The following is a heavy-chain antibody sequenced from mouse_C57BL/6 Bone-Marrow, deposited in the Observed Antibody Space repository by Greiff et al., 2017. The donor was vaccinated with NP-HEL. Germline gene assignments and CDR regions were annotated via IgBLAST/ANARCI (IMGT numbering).Heavy chain of an antibody. D-gene: IGHD1-1*01. CDR3: ARWVITTVVAEYAMDY. CDR1: GYTFTSYW. J-gene: IGHJ4*01. V-gene: IGHV1-72*01. Sequence: QVQLQQPGAELVKPGASVKLSCKASGYTFTSYWMHWVKQRPGRGLEWIGRIDPNSGGTKYNEKFKSKATLTVDKPSSTAYMQLSSLTSEDSAVYYCARWVITTVVAEYAMDYWGQGTSVTVSS. CDR2: IDPNSGGT.